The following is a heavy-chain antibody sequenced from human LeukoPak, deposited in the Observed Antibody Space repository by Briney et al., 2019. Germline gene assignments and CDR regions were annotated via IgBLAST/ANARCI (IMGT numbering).Heavy chain of an antibody. CDR3: ARIRITIFGVVIKNYYYYYMDV. CDR1: GGSFSGYY. V-gene: IGHV4-34*01. J-gene: IGHJ6*03. Sequence: PETLSLTCAVYGGSFSGYYWSWIRQPPGKGLEWIGEINHSGSTNYNPSLKSGVTISVDTSKNQFSLKLSSVTAADTAVYYCARIRITIFGVVIKNYYYYYMDVWGKGTTVTVSS. CDR2: INHSGST. D-gene: IGHD3-3*01.